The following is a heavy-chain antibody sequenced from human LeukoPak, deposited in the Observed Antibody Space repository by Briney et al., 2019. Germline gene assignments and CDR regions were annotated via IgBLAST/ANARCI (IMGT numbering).Heavy chain of an antibody. Sequence: GESLRISCKGFGYSFPNYWIGWVRQLPGKGLVWMGIIYPGDSDTRYSPSFQGQVTISADRSISTAYLHWSSLKASDTAIYFCARPYSSTWAYFDYWGQGTLVTVSS. D-gene: IGHD6-13*01. CDR2: IYPGDSDT. J-gene: IGHJ4*02. CDR3: ARPYSSTWAYFDY. CDR1: GYSFPNYW. V-gene: IGHV5-51*01.